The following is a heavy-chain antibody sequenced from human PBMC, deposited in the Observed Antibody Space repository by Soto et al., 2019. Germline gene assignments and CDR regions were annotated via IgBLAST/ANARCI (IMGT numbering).Heavy chain of an antibody. Sequence: GESLKISCKASGYNFTPYWIGWVRQMPGKGLEWMGIIYPHNSDTRYGPSFQGQVTISADKSINTAYLQWSSLKASDTAIYYCARQDEIVVPATIGYFYHYPMDVWGQGTTVTVSS. J-gene: IGHJ6*02. V-gene: IGHV5-51*01. D-gene: IGHD2-2*01. CDR3: ARQDEIVVPATIGYFYHYPMDV. CDR1: GYNFTPYW. CDR2: IYPHNSDT.